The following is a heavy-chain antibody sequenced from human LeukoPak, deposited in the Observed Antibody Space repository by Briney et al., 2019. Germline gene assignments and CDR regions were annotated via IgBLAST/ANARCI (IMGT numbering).Heavy chain of an antibody. V-gene: IGHV3-53*04. D-gene: IGHD3-16*02. J-gene: IGHJ3*02. CDR2: IYSGGST. CDR3: AKERRGENVWGSYRDAFDM. Sequence: GGSLRLSCAASGFTVSSNYMSWVRQAPGKGLEWVSVIYSGGSTYYADSVKGRFTISRHNSKNTLYLQMNSLRAEDTAVYYCAKERRGENVWGSYRDAFDMWGQGTMVTVSS. CDR1: GFTVSSNY.